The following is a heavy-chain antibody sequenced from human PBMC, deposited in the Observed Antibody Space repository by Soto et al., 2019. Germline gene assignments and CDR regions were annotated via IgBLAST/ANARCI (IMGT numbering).Heavy chain of an antibody. J-gene: IGHJ2*01. V-gene: IGHV1-69*01. CDR1: GGTLISYA. Sequence: SVKVSCKASGGTLISYAISWVRQAPGQGLEWMGGIIPIFGTANYAQKFQGRVTITADESTSTAYMELSSLRSEDTAVYYCARDSVNTASYWYFDLWGRGTLVTVSS. CDR2: IIPIFGTA. CDR3: ARDSVNTASYWYFDL. D-gene: IGHD2-2*02.